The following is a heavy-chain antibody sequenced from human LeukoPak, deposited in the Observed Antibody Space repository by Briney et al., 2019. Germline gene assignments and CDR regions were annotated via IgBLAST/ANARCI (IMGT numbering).Heavy chain of an antibody. V-gene: IGHV1-2*02. CDR2: INPNSGGT. Sequence: ASVKVSCKASGYTFTSYTISWVRRAPGQGLEWMGWINPNSGGTNYAQKFQGRVTMTRDTSISTAYMELSRLRSDDTAVYYCARGTGPDDVDTAMEIDYWGQGTLVTVSS. CDR3: ARGTGPDDVDTAMEIDY. J-gene: IGHJ4*02. CDR1: GYTFTSYT. D-gene: IGHD5-18*01.